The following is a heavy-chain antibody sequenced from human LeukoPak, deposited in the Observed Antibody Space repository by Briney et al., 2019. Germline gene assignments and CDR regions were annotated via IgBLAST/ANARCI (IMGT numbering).Heavy chain of an antibody. D-gene: IGHD3-10*01. V-gene: IGHV3-53*04. Sequence: GGFLRLSCAASGFTVSSNYMSWVRQAPGKGLEWASVIYSGGSTYYADSVKGRFTISRHNSKNTLYLQMNSLRAEDTAVYYCARANIWFGELSLDYWGQGTLVTVSS. CDR3: ARANIWFGELSLDY. CDR1: GFTVSSNY. J-gene: IGHJ4*02. CDR2: IYSGGST.